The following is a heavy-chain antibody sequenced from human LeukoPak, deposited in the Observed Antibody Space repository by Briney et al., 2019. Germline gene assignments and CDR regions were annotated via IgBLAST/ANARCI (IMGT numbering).Heavy chain of an antibody. V-gene: IGHV3-49*03. Sequence: GGSLRLSCTASGFTFSDYAMSWFRQAPGKGLEWVGFIRSKAYGGTTEYAASVKGRFTISRDDSKSIAYLQMNSLKTEDTDVYYCTRVYCSGGSCYRLHYWGQGTLVTVSS. CDR3: TRVYCSGGSCYRLHY. D-gene: IGHD2-15*01. CDR1: GFTFSDYA. CDR2: IRSKAYGGTT. J-gene: IGHJ4*02.